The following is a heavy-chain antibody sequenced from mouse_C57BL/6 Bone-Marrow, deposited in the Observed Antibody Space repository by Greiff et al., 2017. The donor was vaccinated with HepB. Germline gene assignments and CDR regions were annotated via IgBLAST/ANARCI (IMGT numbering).Heavy chain of an antibody. CDR2: IDPENGDN. CDR1: GFNIKDDY. Sequence: VQLQESGAELVRPGASVKLSCTASGFNIKDDYMHWVKQRPEQGLEWIGWIDPENGDNEYASKFQGKATITADTSSNTAYLQLSSLTSEDTAVYYCTLYGNYEGWYFDVWGTGTTVTVSS. CDR3: TLYGNYEGWYFDV. V-gene: IGHV14-4*01. D-gene: IGHD2-1*01. J-gene: IGHJ1*03.